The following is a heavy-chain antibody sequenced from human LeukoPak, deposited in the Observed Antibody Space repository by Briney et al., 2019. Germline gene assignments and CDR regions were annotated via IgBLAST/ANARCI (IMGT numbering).Heavy chain of an antibody. CDR1: SYSIRNGYY. V-gene: IGHV4-38-2*02. CDR2: IYYTGIT. J-gene: IGHJ4*02. CDR3: ARESALGVERVGGYFDY. D-gene: IGHD1-26*01. Sequence: SETLSLTCNVSSYSIRNGYYWGWVRQSPGKGLEWIGSIYYTGITYYNPSPKSRVTISIDTSKNQFSLKLTSVTATDTAVYYCARESALGVERVGGYFDYWGQGALVTVFS.